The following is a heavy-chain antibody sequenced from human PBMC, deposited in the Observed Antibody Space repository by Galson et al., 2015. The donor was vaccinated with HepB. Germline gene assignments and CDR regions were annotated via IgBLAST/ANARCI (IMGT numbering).Heavy chain of an antibody. V-gene: IGHV1-69*04. CDR2: IIPILGIA. CDR1: GGTFSSYT. D-gene: IGHD6-13*01. CDR3: ARDPGGYSSRPGYFDL. Sequence: SVKVSCKASGGTFSSYTISWVRQAPGQGLKWMGRIIPILGIANYAQKFQGRVTITADKSTSTAYMELSSLRSEDTAVYYCARDPGGYSSRPGYFDLWGRGTLVTVSS. J-gene: IGHJ2*01.